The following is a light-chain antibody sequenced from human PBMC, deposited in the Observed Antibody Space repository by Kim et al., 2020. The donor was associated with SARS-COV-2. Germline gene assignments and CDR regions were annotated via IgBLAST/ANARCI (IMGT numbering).Light chain of an antibody. CDR2: KDS. J-gene: IGLJ3*02. Sequence: SVALGQTARLTCGRNNSKIKNVHWYRQRQGQAPVMVMYKDSKRPSGIPERCSGSDSGDTATLSIGGAQADDEADYYCQVWNSGTWVFGGGTKLTVL. CDR3: QVWNSGTWV. CDR1: NSKIKN. V-gene: IGLV3-9*01.